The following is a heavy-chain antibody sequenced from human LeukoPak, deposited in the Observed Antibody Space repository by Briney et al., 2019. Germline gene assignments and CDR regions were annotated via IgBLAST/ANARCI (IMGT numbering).Heavy chain of an antibody. CDR2: INQDGSET. CDR1: GFTFSGSW. Sequence: PGGSLRLSCAASGFTFSGSWMDWVRQAPGKGLEWVGNINQDGSETYYVDSAKGRFTISRDNAKNSLYLQMDSLRVEDTAMYYCTKALDFWGQGTLVSVSS. V-gene: IGHV3-7*01. J-gene: IGHJ4*02. CDR3: TKALDF.